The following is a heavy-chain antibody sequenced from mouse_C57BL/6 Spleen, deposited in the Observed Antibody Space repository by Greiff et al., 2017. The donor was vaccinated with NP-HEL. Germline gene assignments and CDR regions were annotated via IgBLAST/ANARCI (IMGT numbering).Heavy chain of an antibody. CDR3: TTGIYYDYPFAY. CDR2: IDPENGDT. J-gene: IGHJ3*01. V-gene: IGHV14-4*01. D-gene: IGHD2-4*01. CDR1: GFNIKDDY. Sequence: EVQLQQSGAELVRPGASVKLSCTASGFNIKDDYMHWVKQRPEQGLEWIGWIDPENGDTEYASKFQGKATITADTSSNTAYLQLSSLTSEDTAVYYCTTGIYYDYPFAYWGQGTLVTVSA.